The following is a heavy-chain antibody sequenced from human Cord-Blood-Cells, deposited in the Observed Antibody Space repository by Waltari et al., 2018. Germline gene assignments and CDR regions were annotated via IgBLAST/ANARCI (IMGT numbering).Heavy chain of an antibody. CDR3: ARGNIYYFDY. Sequence: QVQLQQWGAGLLKPSETLSLTCAVYGGPFSGYYWSWIRQPPGKVLEWIGEINHSGSTNYNPSLKSRVTISVDTSKNQFSLKLSSVTAADTAVYYCARGNIYYFDYWGQGTLVTVSS. CDR1: GGPFSGYY. V-gene: IGHV4-34*01. CDR2: INHSGST. J-gene: IGHJ4*02.